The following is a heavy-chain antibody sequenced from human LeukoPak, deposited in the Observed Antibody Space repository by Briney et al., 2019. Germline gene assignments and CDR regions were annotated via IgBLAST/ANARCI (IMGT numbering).Heavy chain of an antibody. CDR1: GFTFSSYA. CDR3: ARDEYPYSISWYLFDY. CDR2: ITSSGTYR. Sequence: PGGSLRLSCAASGFTFSSYAVSWVRQAPGKGLEWVSGITSSGTYRYYAGSVKGRFTISRDNSKDPLYLEMNSLRAEDTARYYFARDEYPYSISWYLFDYWGQGTLVAVS. J-gene: IGHJ4*02. D-gene: IGHD6-13*01. V-gene: IGHV3-23*01.